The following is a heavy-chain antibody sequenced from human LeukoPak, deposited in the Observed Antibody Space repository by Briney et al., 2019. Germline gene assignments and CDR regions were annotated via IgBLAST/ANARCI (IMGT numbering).Heavy chain of an antibody. V-gene: IGHV3-64D*06. CDR1: GFTFRSYA. CDR2: ISSNGGST. J-gene: IGHJ4*02. Sequence: GGSLRLSCSASGFTFRSYAMRWVRQAPGKGLVYVSAISSNGGSTYYADSVKGRFTISRDNSKNTLYLQMSSLRAEDTAVYYCVKDAGYSYAHDCRGQGTLVTVSS. CDR3: VKDAGYSYAHDC. D-gene: IGHD5-18*01.